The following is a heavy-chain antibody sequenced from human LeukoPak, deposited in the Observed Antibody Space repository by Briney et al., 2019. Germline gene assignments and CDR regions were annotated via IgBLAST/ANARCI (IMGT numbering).Heavy chain of an antibody. D-gene: IGHD4-23*01. Sequence: PGGSLRLSCAASGFTFSSYSMNWVRQAPGKGLEWVSRINSDGSSTSYADSVKGRFTISRDNAKNTLYLQMNSLRAEDTAVYYCARVALRLAGNDYWGQGTLVTVSS. CDR1: GFTFSSYS. J-gene: IGHJ4*02. V-gene: IGHV3-74*01. CDR3: ARVALRLAGNDY. CDR2: INSDGSST.